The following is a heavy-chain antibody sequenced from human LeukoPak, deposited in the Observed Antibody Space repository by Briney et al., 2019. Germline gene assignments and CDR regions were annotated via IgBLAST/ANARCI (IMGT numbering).Heavy chain of an antibody. CDR3: AKDHRGGSYRFDP. CDR1: GFTFSYYG. D-gene: IGHD1-26*01. V-gene: IGHV3-30*02. CDR2: IRYDGSDK. J-gene: IGHJ5*02. Sequence: PGGSLRLSCAPSGFTFSYYGMYWVRQAPGKGLEWVAFIRYDGSDKYYADSVKGRFTISRDNSKNTLYLQMNSLRVEDTAVYYCAKDHRGGSYRFDPWGQGTLVTVSS.